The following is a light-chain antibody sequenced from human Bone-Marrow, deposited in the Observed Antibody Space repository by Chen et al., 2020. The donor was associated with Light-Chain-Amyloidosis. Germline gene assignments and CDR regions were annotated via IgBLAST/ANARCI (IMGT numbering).Light chain of an antibody. V-gene: IGKV1-12*01. CDR2: TSS. Sequence: DIQMTQSPSSVSASVGDRVAITCRASQDVSSWLAWYQQRPVNATKILISTSSSLQSGVPSMSSGSGSGTDFTLTIISLQPEDFATYSCQQTNTFPLSFGRGTRVEIK. CDR1: QDVSSW. J-gene: IGKJ4*01. CDR3: QQTNTFPLS.